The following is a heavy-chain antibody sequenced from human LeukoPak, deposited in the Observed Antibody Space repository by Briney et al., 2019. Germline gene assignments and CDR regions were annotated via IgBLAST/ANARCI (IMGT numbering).Heavy chain of an antibody. J-gene: IGHJ4*02. Sequence: GGSLRLSCAASGFTFSSYAMHWVRQAPGKGLEWVAVISYDGSNKYYADSVKGRFTISRDNSKNTLYLQMSSLRAEDTAVYYCASSSSGWLFDYWGQGTLVTVSS. CDR1: GFTFSSYA. V-gene: IGHV3-30-3*01. D-gene: IGHD6-19*01. CDR2: ISYDGSNK. CDR3: ASSSSGWLFDY.